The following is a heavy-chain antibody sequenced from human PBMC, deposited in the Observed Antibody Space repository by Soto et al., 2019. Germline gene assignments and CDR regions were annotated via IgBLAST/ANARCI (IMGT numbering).Heavy chain of an antibody. CDR1: GGSVSSGSYY. Sequence: PSETLSLTCTVSGGSVSSGSYYWSWIRQPPGKGLEWIGYIYYSGSTNYNPSLKSRVTISVDTSKNQFSLKLSSVTAADTAVYYCARADYGPPGRFDPWGQGTLVTVSS. D-gene: IGHD4-17*01. CDR3: ARADYGPPGRFDP. J-gene: IGHJ5*02. CDR2: IYYSGST. V-gene: IGHV4-61*01.